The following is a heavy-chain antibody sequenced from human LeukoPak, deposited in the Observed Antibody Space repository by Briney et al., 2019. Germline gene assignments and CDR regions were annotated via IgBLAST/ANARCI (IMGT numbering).Heavy chain of an antibody. CDR1: GYTFTGYY. V-gene: IGHV1-2*06. CDR2: ISPNSGGT. Sequence: GASVKVSCKDSGYTFTGYYMHWVRQAPGQGLEWMGRISPNSGGTNYAQKFQGRVTMTRDTSISTAYMELSRLRSDDTAVYYCASVFFAGRTLRGVHFDYWGQGTLITVSS. CDR3: ASVFFAGRTLRGVHFDY. J-gene: IGHJ4*02. D-gene: IGHD3-3*01.